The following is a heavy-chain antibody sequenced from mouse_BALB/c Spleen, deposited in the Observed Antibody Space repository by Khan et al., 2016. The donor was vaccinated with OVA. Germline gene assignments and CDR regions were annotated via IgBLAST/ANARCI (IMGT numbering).Heavy chain of an antibody. CDR3: ARPPYFSYVMVY. Sequence: QIQLVQSGPELKKPGETVKISCKASGYTFTNYGMNWVKQAPGKGLKWMGWINTYTGEPTYADDFKGRFAFSLETSAGTAYLQINNLKNDDTATYFCARPPYFSYVMVYWGQGTSVTVSS. D-gene: IGHD2-10*01. CDR1: GYTFTNYG. J-gene: IGHJ4*01. V-gene: IGHV9-3-1*01. CDR2: INTYTGEP.